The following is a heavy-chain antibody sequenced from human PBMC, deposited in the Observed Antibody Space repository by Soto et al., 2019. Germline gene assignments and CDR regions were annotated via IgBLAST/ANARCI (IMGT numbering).Heavy chain of an antibody. CDR3: AKPGGFGELLSWFDP. CDR2: ISYDGSNK. CDR1: GFTFSSYG. V-gene: IGHV3-30*18. Sequence: SLRLSCAASGFTFSSYGMHWVRQAPGKGLEWVAVISYDGSNKYYADSVKGRFTISRDNSKNTLYLQMNSLRAEDTAVYYCAKPGGFGELLSWFDPWGQGTLVTVSS. D-gene: IGHD3-10*01. J-gene: IGHJ5*02.